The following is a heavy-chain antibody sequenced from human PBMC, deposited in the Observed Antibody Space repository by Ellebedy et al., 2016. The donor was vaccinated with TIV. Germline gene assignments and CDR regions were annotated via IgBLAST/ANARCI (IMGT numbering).Heavy chain of an antibody. Sequence: ASVKVSCKASGSSFVNYYIQWVRQAPGHGLEWVGIIDPSDGSTSYTQRFQGRITLTRDTSTTTGYMSLSSLRFDDTAMYYCALASFDYWGQGTQVTVSS. CDR3: ALASFDY. V-gene: IGHV1-46*01. CDR1: GSSFVNYY. CDR2: IDPSDGST. J-gene: IGHJ4*02. D-gene: IGHD1-1*01.